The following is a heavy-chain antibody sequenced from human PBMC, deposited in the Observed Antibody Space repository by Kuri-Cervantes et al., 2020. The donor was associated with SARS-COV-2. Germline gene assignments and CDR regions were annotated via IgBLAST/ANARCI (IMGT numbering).Heavy chain of an antibody. V-gene: IGHV3-21*01. D-gene: IGHD7-27*01. Sequence: GRSPRLSCAASGFTFSGYSMNWIRQAPGKGLEWVASIDSSSYYIYHADSVKGRLTISRDNAKTSLYLQMNSLKPEDTAVYYCAREEGGELGEAFDYWGQGALVTVSS. J-gene: IGHJ4*02. CDR3: AREEGGELGEAFDY. CDR2: IDSSSYYI. CDR1: GFTFSGYS.